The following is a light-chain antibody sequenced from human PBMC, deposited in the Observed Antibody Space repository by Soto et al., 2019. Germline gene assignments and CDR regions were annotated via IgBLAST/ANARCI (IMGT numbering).Light chain of an antibody. CDR2: SAS. CDR3: QQFNNSPLT. CDR1: QSLRNNY. Sequence: EIVLTQSPGTLSLPPGERATLSCRASQSLRNNYLAWYQQKPGQTPRLLIHSASSRATGIPDRFSGSGSGTDFTLTISRLEPEDFAVYYCQQFNNSPLTFGGWTKVDIK. J-gene: IGKJ4*01. V-gene: IGKV3-20*01.